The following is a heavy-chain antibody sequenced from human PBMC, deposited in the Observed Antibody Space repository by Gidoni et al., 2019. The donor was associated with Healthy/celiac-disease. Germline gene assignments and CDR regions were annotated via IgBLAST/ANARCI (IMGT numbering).Heavy chain of an antibody. J-gene: IGHJ6*02. D-gene: IGHD2-2*01. CDR3: AAGVPAGGYYYGMDV. CDR1: GFPFRSYG. V-gene: IGHV3-33*01. Sequence: QVQLVESGGGVVQPGRSLRLPCAASGFPFRSYGMPWVRQAPGKGLEWVAVIWYDGSNKYYADSVKGRFTISRDNSKNTLYLQMNSLRAEDTAVYYCAAGVPAGGYYYGMDVWGQGTTVTVSS. CDR2: IWYDGSNK.